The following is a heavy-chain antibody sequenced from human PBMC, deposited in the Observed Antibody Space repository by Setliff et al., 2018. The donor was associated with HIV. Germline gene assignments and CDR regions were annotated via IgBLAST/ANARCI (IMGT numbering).Heavy chain of an antibody. D-gene: IGHD6-6*01. CDR1: GGSISSGGYY. V-gene: IGHV4-61*08. Sequence: SETLSLTCTVSGGSISSGGYYWSWIRQHPGRGPEWIGHIYYSGRTNYNPSLKSRVTISVDTSKNQFSLKLSSVTAADTAVCYCARGLRSSTYYYYYMDVWGKGTTVTVSS. CDR3: ARGLRSSTYYYYYMDV. J-gene: IGHJ6*03. CDR2: IYYSGRT.